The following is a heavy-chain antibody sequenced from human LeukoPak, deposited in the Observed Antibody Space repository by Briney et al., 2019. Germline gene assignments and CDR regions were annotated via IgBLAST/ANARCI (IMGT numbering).Heavy chain of an antibody. V-gene: IGHV3-30-3*01. D-gene: IGHD3-3*01. Sequence: GGSLRLSCAASGFTFSSYAMHWVRQAPGKGLEWVAVISYDGSNKYYADSVKGRFTISRDNSKNTLYLQMNSLRAEDTAVYYCAREPNLFLEGYFDYWGQGTLVTVSS. CDR1: GFTFSSYA. CDR2: ISYDGSNK. J-gene: IGHJ4*02. CDR3: AREPNLFLEGYFDY.